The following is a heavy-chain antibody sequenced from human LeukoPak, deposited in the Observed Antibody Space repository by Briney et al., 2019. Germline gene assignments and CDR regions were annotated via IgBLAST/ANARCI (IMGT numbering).Heavy chain of an antibody. D-gene: IGHD1-14*01. Sequence: SETLSLTCTVSGGSIRSYYRSWLGQPAGKGVEWVGRMYTSGRTNYNPSLKSGVSISVNTSKKQFALKLTSVTAADTAVYYCATGVSGILDAFDIWGQGTMVTVSS. CDR2: MYTSGRT. V-gene: IGHV4-4*07. J-gene: IGHJ3*02. CDR1: GGSIRSYY. CDR3: ATGVSGILDAFDI.